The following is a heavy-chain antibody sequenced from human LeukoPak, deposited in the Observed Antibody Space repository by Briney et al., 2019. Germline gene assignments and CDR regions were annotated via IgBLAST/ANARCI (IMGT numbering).Heavy chain of an antibody. V-gene: IGHV1-2*02. CDR1: GYTFTGYY. J-gene: IGHJ3*02. CDR2: INPNSGGT. CDR3: TSPYSSSWYAAFDI. Sequence: ASVKVSCKASGYTFTGYYMHWVRQAPGQGLEWMGWINPNSGGTNYAQKFQGRVTMTRDTSISTAYMELSRLRSDDTAVYYCTSPYSSSWYAAFDIWGQGTMVTVSS. D-gene: IGHD6-13*01.